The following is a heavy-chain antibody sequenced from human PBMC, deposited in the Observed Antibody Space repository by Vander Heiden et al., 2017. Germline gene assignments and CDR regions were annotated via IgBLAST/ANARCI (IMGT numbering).Heavy chain of an antibody. J-gene: IGHJ3*02. D-gene: IGHD3-22*01. CDR1: GFTFSSYS. Sequence: PGGSLRLSCAASGFTFSSYSMNWVRQAPGKGLEWVSSISSSSSYIYYADSVKGRFTISRDNAKNSLYLQMNSLRAEDTAVYYCARERGYYDSSGYYSSAFDIWGQVTMVTVSS. CDR2: ISSSSSYI. V-gene: IGHV3-21*01. CDR3: ARERGYYDSSGYYSSAFDI.